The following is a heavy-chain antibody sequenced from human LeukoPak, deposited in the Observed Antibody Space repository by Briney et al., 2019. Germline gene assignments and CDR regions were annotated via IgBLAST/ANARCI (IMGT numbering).Heavy chain of an antibody. D-gene: IGHD3-22*01. CDR1: GFTFSSYW. J-gene: IGHJ1*01. CDR3: ARDYYYDSSGYYYEPEYFQH. V-gene: IGHV3-7*01. CDR2: IKQDGSEK. Sequence: GGSLRLSCAASGFTFSSYWMSWVRQAPGKGLKWVANIKQDGSEKYYVDSVKGRFTISRDNAKNSLYLQMNGLRAEDTAVYYCARDYYYDSSGYYYEPEYFQHWGQGTLVTVSS.